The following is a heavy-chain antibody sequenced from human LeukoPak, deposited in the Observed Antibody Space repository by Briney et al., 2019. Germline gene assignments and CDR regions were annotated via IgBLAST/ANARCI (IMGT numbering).Heavy chain of an antibody. CDR2: ISSNGGST. Sequence: PGGSLRLSCAASGFTFSSYAMHWVRQAPGKGLEYVSAISSNGGSTYYANSVKGRFTISRDNSKNTLYLQMGSLRAEDMAVYYCARAGMSALRYFDWLPNPLDYWGQGTLVTVSS. CDR3: ARAGMSALRYFDWLPNPLDY. J-gene: IGHJ4*02. D-gene: IGHD3-9*01. CDR1: GFTFSSYA. V-gene: IGHV3-64*01.